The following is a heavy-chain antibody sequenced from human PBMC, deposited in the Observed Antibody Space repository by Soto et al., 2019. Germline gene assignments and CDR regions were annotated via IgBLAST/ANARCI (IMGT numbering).Heavy chain of an antibody. J-gene: IGHJ4*02. CDR3: ARMKPTMTTVVFDY. CDR1: GGSISSYY. CDR2: IYYSGST. Sequence: KPSETLSLTCTVSGGSISSYYWSWIRQPPGKGLEWIGYIYYSGSTNYNPPLKSRVTISVDTSKNQFSLKLSSVTAADTAVYYCARMKPTMTTVVFDYWGQGTLVTVSS. V-gene: IGHV4-59*01. D-gene: IGHD4-17*01.